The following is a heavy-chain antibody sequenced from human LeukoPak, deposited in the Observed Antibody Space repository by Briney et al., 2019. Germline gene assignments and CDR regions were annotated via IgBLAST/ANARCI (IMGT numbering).Heavy chain of an antibody. CDR3: ARDPGSPQDAFDI. Sequence: GGSLRLSCAASGFTFSSYSMNWVRKAPGKGLEWVLSISSGSSFIYYADSVKGRFTISRDNAKNSLYLQMNSLRAEDTAVYYCARDPGSPQDAFDIWGQGTMVTVSS. J-gene: IGHJ3*02. CDR1: GFTFSSYS. D-gene: IGHD6-13*01. CDR2: ISSGSSFI. V-gene: IGHV3-21*01.